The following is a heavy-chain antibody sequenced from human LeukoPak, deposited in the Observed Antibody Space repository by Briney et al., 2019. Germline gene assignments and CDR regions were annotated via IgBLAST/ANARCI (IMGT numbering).Heavy chain of an antibody. CDR1: GFTFRTYG. CDR3: AKRADYYDSSRALYDAFDL. Sequence: GGSLRLSCAASGFTFRTYGMHWVRQAPGKGLEWVTFIRYDGSDKYYADSVKGRFTISRENSKNMLFLQMNSLIVEDTSVYYCAKRADYYDSSRALYDAFDLWGQGTMVTVSS. J-gene: IGHJ3*01. D-gene: IGHD3-16*01. V-gene: IGHV3-30*02. CDR2: IRYDGSDK.